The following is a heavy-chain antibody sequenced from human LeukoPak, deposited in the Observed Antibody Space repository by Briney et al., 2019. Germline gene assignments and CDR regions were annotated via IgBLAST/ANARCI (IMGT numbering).Heavy chain of an antibody. D-gene: IGHD3-10*01. Sequence: SVTLSLTCTVSGGSISSSSYYWGWIRQPPGKGLEWIGSIYYSGSTYYNPSLKSRVTISVDTSKNQFSLKLSSVTAADTAVYYCARHPARYYGSGSFDYWGQGTLVTVSS. V-gene: IGHV4-39*01. CDR2: IYYSGST. CDR3: ARHPARYYGSGSFDY. CDR1: GGSISSSSYY. J-gene: IGHJ4*02.